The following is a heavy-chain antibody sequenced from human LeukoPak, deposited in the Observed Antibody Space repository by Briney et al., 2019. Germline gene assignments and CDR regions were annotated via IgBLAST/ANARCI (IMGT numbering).Heavy chain of an antibody. CDR2: ISGSGGST. Sequence: TGGSLRLSCVASGFTFSSYAMSWVRQAPGKGLEWVSAISGSGGSTYYADSVKGRFTISRDNSKNTLHLQMNSLTAEDTAIYYCAKRHEVIKYVPPNYYYYYYMDVWGKGTTVTVSS. CDR1: GFTFSSYA. V-gene: IGHV3-23*01. J-gene: IGHJ6*03. CDR3: AKRHEVIKYVPPNYYYYYYMDV. D-gene: IGHD3-22*01.